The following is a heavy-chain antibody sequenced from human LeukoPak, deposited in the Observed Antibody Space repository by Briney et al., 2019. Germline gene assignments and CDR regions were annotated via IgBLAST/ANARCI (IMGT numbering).Heavy chain of an antibody. D-gene: IGHD3-22*01. Sequence: SPTLSLTCTVSGSSISSGDYYWSWIRQTPGKGLEWIAYMYYSGSTYHTPSLKSRVTMSADTSKNQLSLKLSSVTAADTAVYYCARPYYYDSRIDPWGQGILVTVSS. CDR2: MYYSGST. J-gene: IGHJ5*02. CDR3: ARPYYYDSRIDP. V-gene: IGHV4-30-4*01. CDR1: GSSISSGDYY.